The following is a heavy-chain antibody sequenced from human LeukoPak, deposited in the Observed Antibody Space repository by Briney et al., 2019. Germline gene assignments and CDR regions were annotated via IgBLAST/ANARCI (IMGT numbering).Heavy chain of an antibody. J-gene: IGHJ6*02. Sequence: GGSLRLSCAASGFTVSSNYMSWVRQAPGKGLEWVSVIYSGGSTYYADSVKGRFTISGDNSKNTLYLQMNSLRAEDTAVYYCAKYYGSGRSHYYYYGMDVWGQGTTVTVSS. CDR2: IYSGGST. D-gene: IGHD3-10*01. CDR1: GFTVSSNY. V-gene: IGHV3-53*01. CDR3: AKYYGSGRSHYYYYGMDV.